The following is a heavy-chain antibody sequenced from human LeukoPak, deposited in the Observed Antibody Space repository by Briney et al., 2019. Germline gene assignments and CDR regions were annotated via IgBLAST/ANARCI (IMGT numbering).Heavy chain of an antibody. CDR2: ISWNSGSI. CDR1: GFTFDDYA. D-gene: IGHD6-13*01. CDR3: ARDRRRYSSSWVNYYFDY. J-gene: IGHJ4*02. V-gene: IGHV3-9*01. Sequence: PGRSLRLSCAASGFTFDDYAMHWVRQAPGKGLEWVSGISWNSGSIGYADSVKGRFTISRDNAKNSLYLQMNSLRAEDTAVYYCARDRRRYSSSWVNYYFDYWGQGTLVTVSS.